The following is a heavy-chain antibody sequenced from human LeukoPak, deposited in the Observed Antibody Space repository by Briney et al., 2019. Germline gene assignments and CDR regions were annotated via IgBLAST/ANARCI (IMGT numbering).Heavy chain of an antibody. J-gene: IGHJ6*03. CDR2: INPNSGGT. V-gene: IGHV1-2*02. Sequence: ASVKVSCKASGYTFTGYYMHWVRQAPGQGLEWMGWINPNSGGTNYAQKFQGRVTMTRDTPISTAYMELSRLRSDDTAVYYRARDQEVWFGELFYYMDVWGKGTTVTISS. CDR3: ARDQEVWFGELFYYMDV. D-gene: IGHD3-10*01. CDR1: GYTFTGYY.